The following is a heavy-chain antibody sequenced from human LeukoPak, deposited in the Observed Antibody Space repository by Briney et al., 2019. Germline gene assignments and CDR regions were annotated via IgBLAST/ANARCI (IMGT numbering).Heavy chain of an antibody. CDR3: ARDPLSTNDFDI. Sequence: SETLSLTCTVSGGSITNSYWNWIRQSPGKGLEWIGYINYSGSTNYNPSLKSRVTISVDTSKNQFSLKLSSVTAADTAVYFCARDPLSTNDFDIWGQGTMVTVPS. CDR2: INYSGST. V-gene: IGHV4-59*01. D-gene: IGHD1-1*01. J-gene: IGHJ3*02. CDR1: GGSITNSY.